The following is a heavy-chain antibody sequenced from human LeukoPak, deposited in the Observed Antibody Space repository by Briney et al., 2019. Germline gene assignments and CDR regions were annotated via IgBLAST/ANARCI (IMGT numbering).Heavy chain of an antibody. J-gene: IGHJ4*02. D-gene: IGHD5-12*01. Sequence: GGSLRLSCAASGFTFSNSAMTWVRQAPGKGLEWVSTITVSGSSTYYADSVKGRFTISRDNPKNTLYLQMSSLRPEDTSLYYCARGNLYIVAAIEDYWGQGTLVTVSS. CDR3: ARGNLYIVAAIEDY. CDR2: ITVSGSST. V-gene: IGHV3-23*01. CDR1: GFTFSNSA.